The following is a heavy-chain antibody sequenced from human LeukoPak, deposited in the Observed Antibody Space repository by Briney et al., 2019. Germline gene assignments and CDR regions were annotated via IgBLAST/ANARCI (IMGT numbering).Heavy chain of an antibody. CDR3: TTGPGNSGY. V-gene: IGHV3-15*01. D-gene: IGHD4-23*01. CDR1: GLTFGNAW. J-gene: IGHJ4*02. Sequence: PGGSLRLSCVLSGLTFGNAWMSWVRQAPGKGLEWVGRIKSKNVGETTEYAAPVQGRFTISRDDSKNTVYLQMSSLKTEDTAVYYCTTGPGNSGYWGQGTLVTVSS. CDR2: IKSKNVGETT.